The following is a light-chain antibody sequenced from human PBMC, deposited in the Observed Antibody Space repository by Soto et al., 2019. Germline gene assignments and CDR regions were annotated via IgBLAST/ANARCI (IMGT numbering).Light chain of an antibody. CDR3: QQYNKWPPYT. CDR1: QSVASN. CDR2: GAS. J-gene: IGKJ2*01. V-gene: IGKV3-15*01. Sequence: EIVMTQSPATLSVSPGERATLSCRASQSVASNLAWYQQKPGQAPRLLIYGASTRATGIPARFSGSGSGTAFTLSISSLHSEDFAVYYCQQYNKWPPYTLGQGTKLQSK.